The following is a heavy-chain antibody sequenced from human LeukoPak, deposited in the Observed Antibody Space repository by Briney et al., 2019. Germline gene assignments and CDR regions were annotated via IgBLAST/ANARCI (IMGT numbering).Heavy chain of an antibody. D-gene: IGHD4-17*01. CDR3: ASRNDYGDYGGILFDY. CDR2: ISGSGGST. CDR1: GFTFSSYD. J-gene: IGHJ4*02. V-gene: IGHV3-23*01. Sequence: GGSLRLSCAASGFTFSSYDMSWVRQAPGKGLEWVSAISGSGGSTHYADSVKGRFTISRDNSKNTLYLQMNSLRAEDTAVYYCASRNDYGDYGGILFDYWGQGTLVTVSS.